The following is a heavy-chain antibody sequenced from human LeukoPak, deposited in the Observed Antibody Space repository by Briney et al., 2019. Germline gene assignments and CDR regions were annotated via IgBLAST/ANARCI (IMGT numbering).Heavy chain of an antibody. V-gene: IGHV3-30*18. CDR2: ISYDGSKK. D-gene: IGHD3-10*01. CDR1: GFTFSAYD. CDR3: AKGASYYGSGSPFDY. J-gene: IGHJ4*02. Sequence: PGGSLRLSCAASGFTFSAYDMHWVRQAPGKGLEWLAVISYDGSKKYYTDSVKGRFTISRDNSKNTLYLQMNSLRPEDTAVFYCAKGASYYGSGSPFDYWGQGTLVTVSS.